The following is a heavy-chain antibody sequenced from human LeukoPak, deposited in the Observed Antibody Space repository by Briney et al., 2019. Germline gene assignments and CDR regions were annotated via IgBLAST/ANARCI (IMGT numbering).Heavy chain of an antibody. CDR3: VREGKYGSGNNWFDP. V-gene: IGHV4-34*01. Sequence: PSETLSLTCAVYGGSFSGYYWSWIRQPPGKGLEWIGEINHSGSTNYNPSLKSRVTISVDTSKNQFSLKLSSVTAADTAVYYCVREGKYGSGNNWFDPWGQGTLVTVSS. CDR2: INHSGST. J-gene: IGHJ5*02. D-gene: IGHD3-10*01. CDR1: GGSFSGYY.